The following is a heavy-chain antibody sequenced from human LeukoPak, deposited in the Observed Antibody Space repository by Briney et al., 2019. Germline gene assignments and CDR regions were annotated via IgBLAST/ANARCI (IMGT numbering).Heavy chain of an antibody. Sequence: SETLSLTCTVSGGSISSYYWSWIRQPPGKGLEWIGYIYYSGSTNYNPSLKSRVTISVDTSKNQFSLKLSSVTAADTAVYYCARYNTPMVVRGVISWFDPWGQGTLVTVSS. CDR3: ARYNTPMVVRGVISWFDP. CDR2: IYYSGST. CDR1: GGSISSYY. D-gene: IGHD3-10*01. V-gene: IGHV4-59*01. J-gene: IGHJ5*02.